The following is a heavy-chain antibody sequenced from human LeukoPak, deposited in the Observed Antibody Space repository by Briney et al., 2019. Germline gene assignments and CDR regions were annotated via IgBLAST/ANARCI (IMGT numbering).Heavy chain of an antibody. D-gene: IGHD1-26*01. CDR2: ISGSGGTT. CDR3: AKGRSGSPGRYFDY. CDR1: GFTFSSYA. V-gene: IGHV3-23*01. J-gene: IGHJ4*02. Sequence: GRSLRLSCAASGFTFSSYAMSWVRQAPGKGLEWVSAISGSGGTTFYADSVKGRFTISRDNSKNTLYLQMNSLRAEDTAVYYCAKGRSGSPGRYFDYWGQGTLVTVSS.